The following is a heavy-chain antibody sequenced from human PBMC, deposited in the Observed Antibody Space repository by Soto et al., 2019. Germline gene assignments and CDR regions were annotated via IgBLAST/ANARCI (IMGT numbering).Heavy chain of an antibody. CDR3: ARTDIVTTNWFDA. Sequence: QVHLQQWGAGLLKPSETLSLPCAVYGESFISYYWTWIRQPPGKGLEWIGEINHRGSTNYNPSLKSRVTLSIDTSKNQFSLKLSSVAAADTSVYYCARTDIVTTNWFDAWGQGTLVTVSS. J-gene: IGHJ5*02. CDR1: GESFISYY. D-gene: IGHD5-12*01. V-gene: IGHV4-34*02. CDR2: INHRGST.